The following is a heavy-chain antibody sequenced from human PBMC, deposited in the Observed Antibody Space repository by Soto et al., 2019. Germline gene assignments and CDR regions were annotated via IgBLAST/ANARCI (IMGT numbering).Heavy chain of an antibody. Sequence: GGSLRLSCAASGFIFENFGMSWVRQAPGKGLEWISSISGSGFKKYYADSVKGRFTISRDNSKSTVYLELNNLSAEDTAVYHCAKNQGVELVPLASVDWFDPWGQGSVVTVSS. CDR2: ISGSGFKK. V-gene: IGHV3-23*01. D-gene: IGHD1-26*01. J-gene: IGHJ5*02. CDR3: AKNQGVELVPLASVDWFDP. CDR1: GFIFENFG.